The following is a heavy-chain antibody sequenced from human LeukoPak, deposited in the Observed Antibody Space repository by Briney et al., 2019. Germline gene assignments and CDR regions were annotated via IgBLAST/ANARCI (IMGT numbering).Heavy chain of an antibody. D-gene: IGHD2-15*01. CDR1: GFTFSSYA. J-gene: IGHJ4*02. CDR2: ISGSGGST. CDR3: AKLNSGGSCYSCAFDY. V-gene: IGHV3-23*01. Sequence: GGSLRLSCAASGFTFSSYAMGWVRQAPGKGLEWVSAISGSGGSTYYADSVKGRFTISRDNSKNTLYLQMNSLRTEDTAVYYCAKLNSGGSCYSCAFDYWGQGTLVTVSS.